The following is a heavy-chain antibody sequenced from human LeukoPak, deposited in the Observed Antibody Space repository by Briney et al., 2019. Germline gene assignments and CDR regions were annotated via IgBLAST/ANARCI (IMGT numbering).Heavy chain of an antibody. Sequence: PSYTLSLTWTAAGGSISSYYWSWIRQPPGKGLEWIGYIYYSWSTNYNPSLKSRVTISVDTSKNQFSLKLSSVTAADTAVYYCARVAAEAAHWYFDLWGRGTLVTVSS. J-gene: IGHJ2*01. CDR2: IYYSWST. CDR1: GGSISSYY. D-gene: IGHD6-13*01. V-gene: IGHV4-59*01. CDR3: ARVAAEAAHWYFDL.